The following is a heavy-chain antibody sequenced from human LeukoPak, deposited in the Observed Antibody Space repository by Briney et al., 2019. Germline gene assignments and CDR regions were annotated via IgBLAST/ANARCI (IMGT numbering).Heavy chain of an antibody. CDR1: GYTFTSYD. J-gene: IGHJ4*02. CDR3: ARGNYDSRMYYFDY. Sequence: GASVKVSCKASGYTFTSYDINWVRQATGLGLEWMGWMNPNSGNTGYAQKFQGRVTMTRNTSISTAYMELSSLRSEDTAVYYCARGNYDSRMYYFDYWGQGTLVTVSS. V-gene: IGHV1-8*01. D-gene: IGHD3-22*01. CDR2: MNPNSGNT.